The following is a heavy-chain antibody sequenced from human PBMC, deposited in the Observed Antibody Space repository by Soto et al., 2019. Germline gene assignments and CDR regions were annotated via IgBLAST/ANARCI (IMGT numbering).Heavy chain of an antibody. D-gene: IGHD4-17*01. Sequence: SVKVSCKASGFTFTSSAMQWVRQARGQRLEWIGWIVVGSGNTNYAQKFQERVTITRDMSTSTAYMELSSLRSEDTAVYYCAVLPLHDYGDYYRDYWGQGTLVTVSS. CDR1: GFTFTSSA. CDR3: AVLPLHDYGDYYRDY. V-gene: IGHV1-58*02. J-gene: IGHJ4*02. CDR2: IVVGSGNT.